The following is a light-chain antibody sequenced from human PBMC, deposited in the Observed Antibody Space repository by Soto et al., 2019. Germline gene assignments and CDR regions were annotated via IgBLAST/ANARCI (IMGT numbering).Light chain of an antibody. J-gene: IGKJ1*01. CDR3: QQSYSTPWT. Sequence: DIQMTQSPSSLSASVGDRVTITCRASQSISSYLNWYQQKPGKAPKLLIYAASSLQSGVPSRFSGSGXGXXXXLXISSLQPEDFATYYCQQSYSTPWTFGQGTKVEIK. CDR1: QSISSY. V-gene: IGKV1-39*01. CDR2: AAS.